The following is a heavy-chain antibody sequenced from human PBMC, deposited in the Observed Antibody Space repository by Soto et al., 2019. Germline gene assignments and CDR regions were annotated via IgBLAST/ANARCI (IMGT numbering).Heavy chain of an antibody. CDR3: AKDADTSLRYDFWSGYYLGY. J-gene: IGHJ4*02. Sequence: GGSLRLSCAASGFTFSSYGMHWVRQAPGKGLEWVAVISYDGSNKYYADSVKGRFTISRDNSKNTLYLQMNSLRAEDTAVYYCAKDADTSLRYDFWSGYYLGYWGQGTLVTVSS. CDR2: ISYDGSNK. D-gene: IGHD3-3*01. V-gene: IGHV3-30*18. CDR1: GFTFSSYG.